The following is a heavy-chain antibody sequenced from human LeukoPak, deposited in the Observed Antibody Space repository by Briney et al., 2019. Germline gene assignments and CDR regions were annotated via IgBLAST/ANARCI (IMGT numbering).Heavy chain of an antibody. Sequence: GESLKISCKGSGYSFTTYWIGWVRQMPGKGLEWMGIIYPGNSDSRSSPSFQGQVTISADKSISTAYLQWSSLKASDTAMYYCARLGWEDYYDTSGYYYSLDYWGQGTLVTVSS. CDR1: GYSFTTYW. CDR2: IYPGNSDS. V-gene: IGHV5-51*01. CDR3: ARLGWEDYYDTSGYYYSLDY. D-gene: IGHD3-22*01. J-gene: IGHJ4*02.